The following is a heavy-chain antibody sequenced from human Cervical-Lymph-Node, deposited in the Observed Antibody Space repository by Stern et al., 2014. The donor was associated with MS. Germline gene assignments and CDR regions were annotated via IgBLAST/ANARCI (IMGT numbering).Heavy chain of an antibody. J-gene: IGHJ4*02. CDR3: ARDKMHAFDY. CDR2: ISADSGAT. V-gene: IGHV1-18*01. D-gene: IGHD2-8*01. CDR1: GYTFTSYG. Sequence: QVPLVESGTEVKKPGASLIVSCKASGYTFTSYGISWGRQAPGQGLEWVGWISADSGATKYVQNLRDRIILTRDTSTGTVYMELRTLRYEDTAVYYCARDKMHAFDYWGQGTLVSVSS.